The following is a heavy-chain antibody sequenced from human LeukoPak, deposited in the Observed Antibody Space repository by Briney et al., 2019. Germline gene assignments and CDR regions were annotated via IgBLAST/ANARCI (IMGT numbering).Heavy chain of an antibody. CDR1: GGSFSGYY. CDR2: INHSGST. Sequence: SETLSLTCAVYGGSFSGYYWSWIRQPPGKGLEWIGEINHSGSTNYNPSLKSRVTISVDTSKNQFSLKLSSVTAADTAVYYCASVDSSSHYYYYYYGMDVWGQGTTVTVSS. D-gene: IGHD6-6*01. CDR3: ASVDSSSHYYYYYYGMDV. J-gene: IGHJ6*02. V-gene: IGHV4-34*01.